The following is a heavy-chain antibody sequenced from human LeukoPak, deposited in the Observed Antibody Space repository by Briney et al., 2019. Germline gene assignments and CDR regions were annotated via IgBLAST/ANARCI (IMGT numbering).Heavy chain of an antibody. V-gene: IGHV3-48*03. CDR2: MSSTGDII. D-gene: IGHD6-6*01. Sequence: GGSLGLSCAASGFTFSTYEMHWVRQAPGKGLEWVSYMSSTGDIIYYADSVKGRFTISRDNAKNSLYLQMDSLRAEDTAVYYCARDDGGRHTSSLDYWGQGTLVAVSS. CDR1: GFTFSTYE. J-gene: IGHJ4*02. CDR3: ARDDGGRHTSSLDY.